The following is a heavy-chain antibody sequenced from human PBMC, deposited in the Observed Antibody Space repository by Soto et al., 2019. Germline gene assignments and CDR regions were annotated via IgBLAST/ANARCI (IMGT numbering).Heavy chain of an antibody. J-gene: IGHJ6*02. Sequence: ASVKVSCKAPGYTFTGYYMHWVRQAPGQGLEWMGWINPNSGGTNYAQKFQGWVTMTRDTSISTAYMELSRLRSDDTAVYYCAREDIVVVPAAIRLGGMDVWGQGTTVTVSS. CDR2: INPNSGGT. CDR1: GYTFTGYY. D-gene: IGHD2-2*01. V-gene: IGHV1-2*04. CDR3: AREDIVVVPAAIRLGGMDV.